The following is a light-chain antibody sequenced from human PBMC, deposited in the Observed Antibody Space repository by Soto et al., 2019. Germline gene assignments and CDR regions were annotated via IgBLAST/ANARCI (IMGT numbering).Light chain of an antibody. CDR3: QQRKYWPPLT. Sequence: EIVLTQSPATLSLSPGERATLSCRASHSVNSYLAWYQHKPGQAPRLLIYDASNRAAGIPARFSGSGSGTDFTLTISSLAPEDFAIYYCQQRKYWPPLTFGGGTKVEIK. CDR1: HSVNSY. V-gene: IGKV3-11*01. J-gene: IGKJ4*01. CDR2: DAS.